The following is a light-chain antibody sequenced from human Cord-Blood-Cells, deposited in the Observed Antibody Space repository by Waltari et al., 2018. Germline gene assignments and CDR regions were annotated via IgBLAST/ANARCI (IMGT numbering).Light chain of an antibody. V-gene: IGLV4-60*03. CDR2: LEGSGSY. Sequence: QPVLTQSSSASASLGSSVKLTCTRSSGHSSYIIARHQQQPGKAPRYLMKLEGSGSYNKGSGVPDRFSGSSSGADCYLTISNLQSEDEADYYCETWDSNTRVFGGGTKLTVL. J-gene: IGLJ3*02. CDR1: SGHSSYI. CDR3: ETWDSNTRV.